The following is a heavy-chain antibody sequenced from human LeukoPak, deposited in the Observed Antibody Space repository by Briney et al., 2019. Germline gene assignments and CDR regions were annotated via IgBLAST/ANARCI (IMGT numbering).Heavy chain of an antibody. D-gene: IGHD2-2*01. CDR3: ARQYDSYYYYYMDV. V-gene: IGHV4-38-2*01. J-gene: IGHJ6*03. CDR2: LYHSDST. Sequence: SETLSLTCAVSGYFISNGYYWVWIRQPPGKGLEWIGSLYHSDSTYYNPSLKSRVTMSVDTSKNQFSLKLSFVTAADTAVYYCARQYDSYYYYYMDVWGKGTAVTVSS. CDR1: GYFISNGYY.